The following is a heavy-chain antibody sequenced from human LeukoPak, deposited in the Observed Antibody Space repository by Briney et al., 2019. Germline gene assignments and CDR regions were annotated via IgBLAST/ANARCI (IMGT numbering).Heavy chain of an antibody. D-gene: IGHD6-13*01. CDR3: AKVSGSSWYGGAFHI. CDR2: ISDSGGST. J-gene: IGHJ3*02. Sequence: GGSLRLSCAASGFTFSSYAMSWVRQAPGKGLEWVSAISDSGGSTYYADSVKGRFSNSRDNSKNTLYLQMNSLRAEDTAVYYCAKVSGSSWYGGAFHIWGQGTMVTVSS. V-gene: IGHV3-23*01. CDR1: GFTFSSYA.